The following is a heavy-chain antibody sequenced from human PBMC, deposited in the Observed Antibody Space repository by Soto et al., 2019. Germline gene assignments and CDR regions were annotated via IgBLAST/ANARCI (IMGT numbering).Heavy chain of an antibody. D-gene: IGHD2-15*01. J-gene: IGHJ4*02. CDR3: AKIAATYDY. CDR2: LSGGGLST. CDR1: GFTFSNYA. Sequence: VQLLESGGDLVQPGGSLRLSCAASGFTFSNYAMSWVRQAPGKGLEWVSSLSGGGLSTYYAGSVKGRFTISRDNSKNTLYLQMNSLRAEDTAVYYCAKIAATYDYWGQGTLVTVSS. V-gene: IGHV3-23*01.